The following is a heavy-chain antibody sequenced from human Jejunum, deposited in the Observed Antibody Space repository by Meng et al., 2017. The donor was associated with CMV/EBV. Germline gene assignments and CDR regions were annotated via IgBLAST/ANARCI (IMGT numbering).Heavy chain of an antibody. CDR1: GYTFPAYS. D-gene: IGHD4-23*01. CDR2: INPNSGDT. J-gene: IGHJ2*01. CDR3: ATGGNSPHWYLEF. V-gene: IGHV1-2*06. Sequence: SGYTFPAYSLPWVRQAPGQGLEWMGRINPNSGDTDYLQKFQDRVTMTRDTSITTAYLELSSLRSDDTAVYYCATGGNSPHWYLEFWGRGTLVTVSS.